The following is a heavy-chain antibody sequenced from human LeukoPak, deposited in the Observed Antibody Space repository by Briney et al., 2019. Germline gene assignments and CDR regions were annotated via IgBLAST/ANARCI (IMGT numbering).Heavy chain of an antibody. CDR1: GFTFSTYW. CDR3: ARSVYSYYANWFDP. D-gene: IGHD4-11*01. V-gene: IGHV3-74*01. CDR2: INSDGSST. J-gene: IGHJ5*02. Sequence: GGSLRLSCAASGFTFSTYWMHWVRQAPGKGLVWVSRINSDGSSTTYADSVQDRFTISRDNAKNTLYLQMNSLRADDTAVYYCARSVYSYYANWFDPWGQGTLVTVSS.